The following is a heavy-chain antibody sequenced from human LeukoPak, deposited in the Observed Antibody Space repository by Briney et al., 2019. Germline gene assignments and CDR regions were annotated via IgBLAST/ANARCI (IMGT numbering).Heavy chain of an antibody. CDR1: RYTFTRYY. V-gene: IGHV1-2*02. J-gene: IGHJ6*02. Sequence: GSSVKVSCKAFRYTFTRYYMHWVRQAPGQGLDWMGWINPNSGGTNNVQKFHDRVTMTRDTSISTAYMELSRLRSDDTAVYYCARGKSSSWYGDYYYGMDVWGQGTTVTVSS. CDR3: ARGKSSSWYGDYYYGMDV. CDR2: INPNSGGT. D-gene: IGHD6-13*01.